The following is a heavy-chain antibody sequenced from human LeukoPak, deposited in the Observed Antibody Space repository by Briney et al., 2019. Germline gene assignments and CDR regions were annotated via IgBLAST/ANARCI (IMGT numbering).Heavy chain of an antibody. J-gene: IGHJ4*02. CDR3: ARGSGEVGAALHY. D-gene: IGHD1-26*01. CDR2: ISYKSVI. CDR1: GFSFSDWS. Sequence: GGSLRLSCAASGFSFSDWSMSWVRQAPGKGLESVAYISYKSVIHYRDSVEGRFTISRDNGKNSLYLQMSSLRAEDTAVYYCARGSGEVGAALHYWGQGTLVTVSS. V-gene: IGHV3-69-1*01.